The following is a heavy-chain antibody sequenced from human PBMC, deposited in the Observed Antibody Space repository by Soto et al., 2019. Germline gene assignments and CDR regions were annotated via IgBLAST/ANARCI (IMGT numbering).Heavy chain of an antibody. V-gene: IGHV3-66*01. J-gene: IGHJ4*02. CDR2: IYSGGST. D-gene: IGHD3-3*01. CDR3: AMGPYYDFWSGYYRPYCFDY. Sequence: GGSLRLSCAASGFTVSSNYMSWVRQAPGKGLEWVSVIYSGGSTYYADSVKGRFTISRDNSKNTLYLQMNSLRAEDTAVYYCAMGPYYDFWSGYYRPYCFDYWGQGTLVTVSX. CDR1: GFTVSSNY.